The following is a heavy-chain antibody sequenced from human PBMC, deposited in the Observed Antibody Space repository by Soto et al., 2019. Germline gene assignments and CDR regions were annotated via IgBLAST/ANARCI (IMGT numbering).Heavy chain of an antibody. V-gene: IGHV3-53*04. Sequence: EVQLVESGGGLVQPGGSLRLSCVVSGFTVSSNYMSWVRQAPGKGLEWVSFIYSDGSTYYADSVKGRFTLSRLSSKNTLYLQMNSLRAEDTALYYCARVDRRGYSGYYPPPYYYYGMDLWGQGTTVTVSS. CDR3: ARVDRRGYSGYYPPPYYYYGMDL. D-gene: IGHD5-12*01. J-gene: IGHJ6*02. CDR2: IYSDGST. CDR1: GFTVSSNY.